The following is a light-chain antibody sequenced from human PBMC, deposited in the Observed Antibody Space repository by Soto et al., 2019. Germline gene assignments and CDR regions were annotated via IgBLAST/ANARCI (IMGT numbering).Light chain of an antibody. J-gene: IGKJ1*01. Sequence: DIQMTQSPSCLSACVGERVTSTWRASQIISSYLNWYQQKPGKAPKLLIYAASSLQSGVTSRFSGSRSGPDFTLTIISLQPEDFATYYCQQSYSSPPTFGQGTKVDIK. V-gene: IGKV1-39*01. CDR3: QQSYSSPPT. CDR1: QIISSY. CDR2: AAS.